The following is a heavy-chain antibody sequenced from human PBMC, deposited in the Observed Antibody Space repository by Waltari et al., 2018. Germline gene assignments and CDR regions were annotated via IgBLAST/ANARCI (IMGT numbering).Heavy chain of an antibody. J-gene: IGHJ3*02. Sequence: EVQLVESGGGLVKPGESLRLSCEASGFPFSSYPINWVRQAPGKGLEWVSSISTSGSYRYYADSVKGRFTISRDNAKNSLSLQMTHLRVEDTALYYCARDAEDIVESGAFDIWGQGTVVTVSS. D-gene: IGHD2-15*01. CDR2: ISTSGSYR. CDR3: ARDAEDIVESGAFDI. V-gene: IGHV3-21*01. CDR1: GFPFSSYP.